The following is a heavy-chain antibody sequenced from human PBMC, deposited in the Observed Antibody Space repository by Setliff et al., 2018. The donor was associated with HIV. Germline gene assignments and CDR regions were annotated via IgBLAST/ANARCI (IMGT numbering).Heavy chain of an antibody. V-gene: IGHV1-2*02. CDR2: ITTGDGHT. CDR3: ARGSAYWDFDY. Sequence: ASVKVSCKASGGTFSSYAISWVRQAPGQGLEWMGRITTGDGHTKYSQKFQGRVTMTRDTSIITAYMELSSLRYDDTAVYYCARGSAYWDFDYWGQGTLVTVSS. J-gene: IGHJ4*02. D-gene: IGHD2-8*02. CDR1: GGTFSSYA.